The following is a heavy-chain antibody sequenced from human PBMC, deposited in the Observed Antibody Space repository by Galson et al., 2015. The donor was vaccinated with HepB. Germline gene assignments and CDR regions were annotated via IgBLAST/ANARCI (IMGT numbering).Heavy chain of an antibody. CDR3: ARNLYGADWLNSVSCAFDI. Sequence: SLRLSCAVSRFTFSSYWMSWVRQAPGKGLEWVANIKQDGSGKYYVDSVKGRFTISRDNAKNSLYLQMNSLRAEDTAVYYCARNLYGADWLNSVSCAFDIWGQGTMVTVSS. CDR1: RFTFSSYW. J-gene: IGHJ3*02. CDR2: IKQDGSGK. D-gene: IGHD3/OR15-3a*01. V-gene: IGHV3-7*01.